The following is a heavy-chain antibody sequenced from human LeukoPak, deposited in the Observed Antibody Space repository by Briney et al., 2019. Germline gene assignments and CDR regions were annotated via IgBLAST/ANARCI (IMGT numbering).Heavy chain of an antibody. D-gene: IGHD4-17*01. CDR3: ARGGDSYYYYYGMDV. Sequence: SETLSLTCTVSGGSISSYYWSWVRLPAGKGLGWIGRMYTSGSTNYNPSLKSRVTMSVDTSKNQFSLKLSSVTAADTAVYYCARGGDSYYYYYGMDVWGQGTAVTVSS. CDR2: MYTSGST. J-gene: IGHJ6*02. CDR1: GGSISSYY. V-gene: IGHV4-4*07.